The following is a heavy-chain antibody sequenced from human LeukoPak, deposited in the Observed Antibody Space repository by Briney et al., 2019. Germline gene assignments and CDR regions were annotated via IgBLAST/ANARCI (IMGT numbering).Heavy chain of an antibody. CDR2: ISYSGGT. J-gene: IGHJ3*02. V-gene: IGHV4-59*08. D-gene: IGHD3-22*01. CDR1: GASSSSYY. CDR3: ARHRQYDTDAFDI. Sequence: PSETLSLTCTLFGASSSSYYWSWIRQPPGKGLEWIGYISYSGGTNYNPSLKSRVTISVDTSKNQFSLKLSSVTAADTAVYYCARHRQYDTDAFDIRGQGTMVTVSS.